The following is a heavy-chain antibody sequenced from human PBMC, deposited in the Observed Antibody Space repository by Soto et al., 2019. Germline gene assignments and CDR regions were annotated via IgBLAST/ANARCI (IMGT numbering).Heavy chain of an antibody. D-gene: IGHD2-15*01. Sequence: QVQLVQSGAEVKKPGASVKVSCKASGYTFTNNDINWVRQATGQGLEWMGWMNPSSGKTGYAHQFQVRFTMTRQTSTSTAYMDLSSLRSEDTAVYSCARVVSGGHSDNWGQGTPVTVSS. V-gene: IGHV1-8*01. J-gene: IGHJ4*02. CDR2: MNPSSGKT. CDR1: GYTFTNND. CDR3: ARVVSGGHSDN.